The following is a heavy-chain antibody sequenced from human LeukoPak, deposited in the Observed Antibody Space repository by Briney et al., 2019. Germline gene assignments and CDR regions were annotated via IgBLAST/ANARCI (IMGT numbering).Heavy chain of an antibody. CDR2: IGTAGDP. CDR1: GFTFSSHD. J-gene: IGHJ3*02. V-gene: IGHV3-13*05. D-gene: IGHD2-21*01. CDR3: PRSRTLWGAFDI. Sequence: GGSLRLSCAASGFTFSSHDMHWVRQTTGKGLEWVSGIGTAGDPYYLDSVKGRFTISRENAKNSLYLQMNSLRAGDTAVYYCPRSRTLWGAFDIWGQGTMVTVSS.